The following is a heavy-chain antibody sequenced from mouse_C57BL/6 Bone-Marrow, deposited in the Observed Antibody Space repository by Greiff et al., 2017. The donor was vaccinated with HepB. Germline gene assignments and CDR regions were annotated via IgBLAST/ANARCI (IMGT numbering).Heavy chain of an antibody. CDR2: IDPENGDT. D-gene: IGHD1-1*01. Sequence: EVQLQESGAELVRPGASVKLSCTASGFNIKDDYMHWVKQRPEQGLEWIGVIDPENGDTEYASKFQGKATITADTSSNTAYLQLSSLTSEDTAVYYCVIYYYGSSYAMDYWGQGTSVTVSS. J-gene: IGHJ4*01. CDR1: GFNIKDDY. CDR3: VIYYYGSSYAMDY. V-gene: IGHV14-4*01.